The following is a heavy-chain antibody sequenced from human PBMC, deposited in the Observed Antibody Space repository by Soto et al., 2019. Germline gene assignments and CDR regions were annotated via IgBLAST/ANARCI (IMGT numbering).Heavy chain of an antibody. CDR3: ARATWLQVWSHAFDI. V-gene: IGHV5-51*01. Sequence: PGESLKISCEGSGYSFTSYWIGWVRQMPGKGLEWMGIIYPDDSDTRYSPSFQGQVTISADKSITTAYLQWSSLKASDTAMYYCARATWLQVWSHAFDIWGQGXMVTVSS. J-gene: IGHJ3*02. CDR2: IYPDDSDT. D-gene: IGHD5-18*01. CDR1: GYSFTSYW.